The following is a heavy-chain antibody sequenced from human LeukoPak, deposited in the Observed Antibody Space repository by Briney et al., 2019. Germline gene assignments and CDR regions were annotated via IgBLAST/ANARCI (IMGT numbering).Heavy chain of an antibody. CDR3: ARESSGWYDY. V-gene: IGHV3-33*01. CDR1: GFTFSSYG. Sequence: GGSLRLSCAASGFTFSSYGMHWVRQAPGKGLEWVAVIWYDGSNKYYADSVKGRFTISRDSSKNTAYLQMNSLRAEDTAVYYCARESSGWYDYWGQGTLVTVSS. D-gene: IGHD6-19*01. J-gene: IGHJ4*02. CDR2: IWYDGSNK.